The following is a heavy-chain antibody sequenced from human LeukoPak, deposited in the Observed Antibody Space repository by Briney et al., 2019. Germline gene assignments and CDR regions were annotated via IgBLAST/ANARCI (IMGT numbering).Heavy chain of an antibody. CDR1: GGSISSSSYY. D-gene: IGHD6-6*01. Sequence: SETLSLTCTVSGGSISSSSYYWGWIRQPPGKGLEWIGSIYYSGSTYNNPSLKSRVTISVDTSKNQFSLKLSSVTATDTAVYYCARHRGSSSNFDYWGQGTLVTVSS. V-gene: IGHV4-39*01. CDR2: IYYSGST. J-gene: IGHJ4*02. CDR3: ARHRGSSSNFDY.